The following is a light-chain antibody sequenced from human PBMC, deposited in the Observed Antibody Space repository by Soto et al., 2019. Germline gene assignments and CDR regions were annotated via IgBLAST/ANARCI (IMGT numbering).Light chain of an antibody. CDR2: TDN. CDR1: SSNIGAGYD. V-gene: IGLV1-40*01. Sequence: VLTQPPSVSGAPGQRVTISCIGSSSNIGAGYDVHWYHQVPGTAPKLLVSTDNHRPSGVPDRLSASKSGASASLAITGLQAEDEAHYYCQSYDKTLTAYVFGTGTKVTVL. CDR3: QSYDKTLTAYV. J-gene: IGLJ1*01.